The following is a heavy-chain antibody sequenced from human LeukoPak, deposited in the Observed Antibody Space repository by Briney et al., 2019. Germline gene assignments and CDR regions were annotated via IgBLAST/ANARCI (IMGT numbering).Heavy chain of an antibody. V-gene: IGHV1-2*02. D-gene: IGHD6-19*01. CDR1: GYTFTGYY. Sequence: GAPVKVSCKASGYTFTGYYMHWVRQAPGQGLEWMGWINPNSGGTNYAQKFQGRVTMTRDTSISTAYMELSRLRSDDTAVYYCAREPGAVAGTEEVFYFDYWGQGTLVTVSS. CDR2: INPNSGGT. J-gene: IGHJ4*02. CDR3: AREPGAVAGTEEVFYFDY.